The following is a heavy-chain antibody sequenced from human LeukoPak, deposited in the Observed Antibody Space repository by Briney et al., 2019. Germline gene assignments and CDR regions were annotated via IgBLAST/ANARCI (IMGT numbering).Heavy chain of an antibody. CDR1: GYTFTSYY. Sequence: ASVKVSCKASGYTFTSYYMHWVRQAPGQGLEWMGIINPSGGSTSYAQKFQGRVTMTRNTSISTAYMELSSLRSEDTAVYYCARGGYDFWSGYTGWGQGTLVTVSS. V-gene: IGHV1-46*01. D-gene: IGHD3-3*01. CDR3: ARGGYDFWSGYTG. CDR2: INPSGGST. J-gene: IGHJ4*02.